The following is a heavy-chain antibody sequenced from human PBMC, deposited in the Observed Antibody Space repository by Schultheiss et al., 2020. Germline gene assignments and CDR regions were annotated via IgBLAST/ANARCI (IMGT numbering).Heavy chain of an antibody. CDR1: GFTFSSYA. CDR3: AKALGYCSGGSHRCYYYGMDV. J-gene: IGHJ6*02. V-gene: IGHV3-23*01. CDR2: ISGSGGST. D-gene: IGHD2-15*01. Sequence: GESLKISCAASGFTFSSYAMSWVRQAPGKGLEWVSAISGSGGSTYYADSVKGRFTISRDNSKNTLYLQMNSLRAEDTAVYYCAKALGYCSGGSHRCYYYGMDVWGQGTTVTVSS.